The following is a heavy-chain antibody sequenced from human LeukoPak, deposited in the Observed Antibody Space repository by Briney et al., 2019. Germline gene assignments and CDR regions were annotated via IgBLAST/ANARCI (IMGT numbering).Heavy chain of an antibody. V-gene: IGHV1-46*01. J-gene: IGHJ6*03. D-gene: IGHD2-2*01. Sequence: GASVKVSCKASGYTFTSYYMHWVRQAPGQGLEGMGLINPSGGSTSYAPKFQGRVTMTRDTSTSTVYMELSSLRSEDTAVYYCARGLLEEPYTLNCSSTSCLYYYYYYMDVWGKGTTVTVSS. CDR3: ARGLLEEPYTLNCSSTSCLYYYYYYMDV. CDR2: INPSGGST. CDR1: GYTFTSYY.